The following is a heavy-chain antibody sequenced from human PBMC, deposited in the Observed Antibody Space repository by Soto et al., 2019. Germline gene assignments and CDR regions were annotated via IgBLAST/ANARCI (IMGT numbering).Heavy chain of an antibody. V-gene: IGHV4-39*01. CDR1: GGSITSSIYY. CDR3: VRVDSSGSLDY. D-gene: IGHD3-22*01. Sequence: SETLSLTCTVSGGSITSSIYYWGWVRQPPGKGLEWIGSIYYRGNTYYNPSLKSRLTISIDTSKTQFSLNLSSVTAADAAVYYCVRVDSSGSLDYWGQGTLVTVS. J-gene: IGHJ4*02. CDR2: IYYRGNT.